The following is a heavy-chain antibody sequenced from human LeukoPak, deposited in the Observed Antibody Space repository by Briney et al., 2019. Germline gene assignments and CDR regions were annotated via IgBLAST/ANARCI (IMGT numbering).Heavy chain of an antibody. CDR1: GFTSSSYT. V-gene: IGHV3-48*02. D-gene: IGHD3-10*01. J-gene: IGHJ4*02. CDR3: ASRRGFDD. Sequence: PGGSLRLSCSASGFTSSSYTMNWIRQAPGKGLEWVSSISPSSSMMHYADSVRGRFTISRENAKNSLYLQMNSLRDEDTAVYYCASRRGFDDWGQGTLVSVS. CDR2: ISPSSSMM.